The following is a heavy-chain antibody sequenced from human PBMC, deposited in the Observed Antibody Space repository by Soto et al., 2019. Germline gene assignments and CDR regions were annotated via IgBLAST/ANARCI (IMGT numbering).Heavy chain of an antibody. D-gene: IGHD3-3*01. Sequence: SETLSLTCTVSGGSISSYYWSWIRQPPGKGLEWIGYIYYSGSTNYNPSLKSRVTISVDTSKNQFSLKLSSVTAADTAVYYCARGPSPTGFWSGYYTGYYYYMDVWGKGTTVTVSS. J-gene: IGHJ6*03. CDR3: ARGPSPTGFWSGYYTGYYYYMDV. CDR1: GGSISSYY. CDR2: IYYSGST. V-gene: IGHV4-59*01.